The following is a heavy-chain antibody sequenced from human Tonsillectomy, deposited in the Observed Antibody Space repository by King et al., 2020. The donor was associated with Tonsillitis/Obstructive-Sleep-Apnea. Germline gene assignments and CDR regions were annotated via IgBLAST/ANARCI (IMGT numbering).Heavy chain of an antibody. J-gene: IGHJ4*02. Sequence: VQLVESGGGLVQPGRSLRLSCAASGFTFDDYAMHWVRQAPGKGLEWVSGISWNSNTIGYEDSVKGRFTISRDNAKNSLYLQMNSLRAEDTALYYCAKGRVPYCGCDCYFGGWGQGTLVTVSS. CDR1: GFTFDDYA. CDR3: AKGRVPYCGCDCYFGG. D-gene: IGHD2-21*01. CDR2: ISWNSNTI. V-gene: IGHV3-9*01.